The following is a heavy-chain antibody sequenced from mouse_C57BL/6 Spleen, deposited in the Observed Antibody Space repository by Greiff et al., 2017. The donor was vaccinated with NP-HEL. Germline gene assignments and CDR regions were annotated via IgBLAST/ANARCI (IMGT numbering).Heavy chain of an antibody. CDR3: AAMDY. CDR1: VFTFSSYA. V-gene: IGHV5-4*03. CDR2: ISDGGSYT. J-gene: IGHJ4*01. Sequence: DVKLVESGGGLVKPGGSLKLSCAASVFTFSSYAMSWVRQTPEKRLEWVATISDGGSYTYYPDNVKGRFTISRDNAKNNLYLQMSHLKSEDTAMYYCAAMDYWGQGTSVTVSS.